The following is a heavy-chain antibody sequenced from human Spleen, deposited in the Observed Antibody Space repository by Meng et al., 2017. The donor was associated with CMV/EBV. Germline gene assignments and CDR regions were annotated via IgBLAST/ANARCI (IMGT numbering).Heavy chain of an antibody. J-gene: IGHJ6*02. V-gene: IGHV3-33*01. CDR1: GFTFSSYG. Sequence: GESLKISCAASGFTFSSYGMHWVRQAPGKGLEWVAVIWYDGSNKYYADSVKGRFTISRDNAKNSLYLQMNSLRAEDTAVYYCARAETAMVRPPNLCGMDVWGQGTTVTVSS. D-gene: IGHD5-18*01. CDR2: IWYDGSNK. CDR3: ARAETAMVRPPNLCGMDV.